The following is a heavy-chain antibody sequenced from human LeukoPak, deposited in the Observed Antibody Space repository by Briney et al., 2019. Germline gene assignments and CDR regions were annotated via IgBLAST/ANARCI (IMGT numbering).Heavy chain of an antibody. CDR3: AREPRIAANWFDP. D-gene: IGHD6-6*01. CDR1: GYSFTGYY. CDR2: INPNSGGT. J-gene: IGHJ5*02. V-gene: IGHV1-2*02. Sequence: ASVKVSCKASGYSFTGYYMHWVRQAPGQGLEWMGWINPNSGGTNYAQKFQGRVTMTRDTSISTAYMELSRLRSDDTAVYYCAREPRIAANWFDPWGQGTLVTVSS.